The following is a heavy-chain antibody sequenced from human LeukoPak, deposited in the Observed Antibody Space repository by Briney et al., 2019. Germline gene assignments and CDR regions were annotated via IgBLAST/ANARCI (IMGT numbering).Heavy chain of an antibody. Sequence: PGGSLRLSCTASGFTFGDYAMSWVRQAPGKGLEWVGFIRSKAYGGTTEYAASVKGRFTISRDDSKSIAYLQMNSLKTEDTAVYYCTRGSGELLLIDYWGQGTLVTASS. D-gene: IGHD1-26*01. CDR2: IRSKAYGGTT. J-gene: IGHJ4*02. V-gene: IGHV3-49*04. CDR3: TRGSGELLLIDY. CDR1: GFTFGDYA.